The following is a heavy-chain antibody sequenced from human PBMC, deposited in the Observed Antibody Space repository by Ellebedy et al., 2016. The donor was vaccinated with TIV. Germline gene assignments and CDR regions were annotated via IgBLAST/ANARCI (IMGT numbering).Heavy chain of an antibody. CDR2: IYYSGST. CDR3: ARENVRGTGLGPYYYYGMDV. D-gene: IGHD3-16*01. V-gene: IGHV4-59*01. J-gene: IGHJ6*02. Sequence: MPGGSLRLSCTVSGGSISSYYWSWIRQPPGKGLEWIGYIYYSGSTNYNPSLKSRVTISVDTSKNQFSLKLSSVTAADTAVYYCARENVRGTGLGPYYYYGMDVWGQGTTVTVSS. CDR1: GGSISSYY.